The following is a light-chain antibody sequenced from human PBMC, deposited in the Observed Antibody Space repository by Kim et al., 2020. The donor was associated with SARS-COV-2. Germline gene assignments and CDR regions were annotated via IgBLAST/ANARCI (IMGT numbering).Light chain of an antibody. CDR2: GAS. V-gene: IGKV3-15*01. J-gene: IGKJ1*01. Sequence: VSPGERATRSCRASQSVSSNLAWYQQKPGQAPRLLIYGASTRATGIPARFSGSGSGTEFTLTISSLQSEDFAVYYCQQYNNWPPWTFGQGTKLEI. CDR3: QQYNNWPPWT. CDR1: QSVSSN.